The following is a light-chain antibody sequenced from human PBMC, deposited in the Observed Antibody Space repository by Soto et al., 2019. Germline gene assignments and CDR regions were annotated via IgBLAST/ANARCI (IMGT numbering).Light chain of an antibody. J-gene: IGKJ4*01. V-gene: IGKV3-20*01. Sequence: EIVLTQSPGTLSLSPGERATLSCRASQSLTNNYLAWYQQKPGQAPRLLIYAASSRATGIQDRFSGRGAETDLTITISRIESEDLAIDYCQQDGSSLPVTFGGGTNVEIK. CDR2: AAS. CDR1: QSLTNNY. CDR3: QQDGSSLPVT.